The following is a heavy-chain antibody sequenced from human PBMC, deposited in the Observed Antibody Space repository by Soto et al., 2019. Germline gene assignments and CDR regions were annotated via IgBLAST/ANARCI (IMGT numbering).Heavy chain of an antibody. Sequence: GGSLRLSCAASGFTFSSYWMSWVRRAPGKGPEWVANIKQDGSEKYYVDSVKGRFTISRDNAKNSLYLQMNSLRAEDTAVYYCARDRGLVGASSFDYWGQGTLVTVSS. J-gene: IGHJ4*02. CDR2: IKQDGSEK. V-gene: IGHV3-7*05. CDR1: GFTFSSYW. D-gene: IGHD1-26*01. CDR3: ARDRGLVGASSFDY.